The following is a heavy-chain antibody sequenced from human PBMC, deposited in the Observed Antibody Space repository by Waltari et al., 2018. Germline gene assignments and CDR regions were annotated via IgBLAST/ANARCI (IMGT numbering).Heavy chain of an antibody. CDR3: ARTGNLDY. Sequence: DVQLVESGGGLVQPGGSLRLSCVGSGFTFNKYWMSWVRQAPGRGLEWVATINQDGSEKYYVDSVKGRFTFSRDNAKNSLSLQMNSLRCDDTAMYYCARTGNLDYWGQGSLVTVSS. V-gene: IGHV3-7*03. CDR1: GFTFNKYW. D-gene: IGHD1-1*01. CDR2: INQDGSEK. J-gene: IGHJ4*02.